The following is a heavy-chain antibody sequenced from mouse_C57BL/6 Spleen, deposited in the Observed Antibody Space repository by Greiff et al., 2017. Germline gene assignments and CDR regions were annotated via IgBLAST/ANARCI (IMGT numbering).Heavy chain of an antibody. CDR2: NCSGGDYI. J-gene: IGHJ2*01. CDR1: GFTFSSYA. V-gene: IGHV5-9-1*02. CDR3: TRAGTYFDY. D-gene: IGHD4-1*01. Sequence: EVKVVESGEGLVKPGGSLKLSCAASGFTFSSYAMSWVRQTPEKRLEWVAYNCSGGDYIYYADAVKGRFTISRDNARNTLYLQMSSLNSEDTAMYYCTRAGTYFDYWGQGTTLTVSS.